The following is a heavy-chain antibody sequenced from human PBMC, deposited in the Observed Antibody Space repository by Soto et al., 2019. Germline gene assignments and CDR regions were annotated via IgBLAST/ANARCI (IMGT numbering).Heavy chain of an antibody. CDR3: ARGIRPWGYYDSSGPAYFDY. CDR2: MNPNSGNT. Sequence: QVQLVQSGAEVKKPGASVKVSCKASGYTFTSYDINWVRQATGQGLEWMGWMNPNSGNTGYAQKFQGRVTMTRNTSISTAYMELSSLRSEDTAVYYCARGIRPWGYYDSSGPAYFDYWCQGTLVTVSS. V-gene: IGHV1-8*01. D-gene: IGHD3-22*01. CDR1: GYTFTSYD. J-gene: IGHJ4*02.